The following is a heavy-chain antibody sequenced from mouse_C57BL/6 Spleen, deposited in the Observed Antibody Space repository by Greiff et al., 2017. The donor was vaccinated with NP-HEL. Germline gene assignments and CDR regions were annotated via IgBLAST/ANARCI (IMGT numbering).Heavy chain of an antibody. J-gene: IGHJ2*01. D-gene: IGHD4-1*02. V-gene: IGHV7-3*01. CDR2: IRNKANGYTT. CDR1: GFTFTDYY. CDR3: ARYAINWDANYFDY. Sequence: EVHLVESGGGLVQPGGSLSLSCAASGFTFTDYYMSWVRQPPGKALEWLGFIRNKANGYTTEYSASVKGRFTISRDNSQSILYLQMKALRAEASATYYCARYAINWDANYFDYWGQGTTLTVSS.